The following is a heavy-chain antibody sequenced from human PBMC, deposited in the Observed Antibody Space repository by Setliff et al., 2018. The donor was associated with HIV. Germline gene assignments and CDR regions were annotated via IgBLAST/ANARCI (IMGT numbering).Heavy chain of an antibody. CDR2: IWYDGSNE. V-gene: IGHV3-33*06. J-gene: IGHJ3*02. D-gene: IGHD2-2*01. CDR1: GFTFSSYD. Sequence: LRLSCVASGFTFSSYDIHWVRQAPGKGLEWVAVIWYDGSNEYYADSVKGRFTISRDNSKNTLFLEMNSLRADDTAVYYCAKADCTSSSCYSPFNIWGPGTMVTVSS. CDR3: AKADCTSSSCYSPFNI.